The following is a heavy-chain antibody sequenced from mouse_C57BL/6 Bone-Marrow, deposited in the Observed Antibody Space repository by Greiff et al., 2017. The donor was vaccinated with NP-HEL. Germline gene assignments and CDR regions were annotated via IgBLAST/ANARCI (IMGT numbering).Heavy chain of an antibody. Sequence: DVTLVESGGGLVQSGRSLRLSCATSGFTFSDFYMEWVRQAPGKGLEWIAASRNKANDYTTEYSASVKGRFIVSRDTSQSILYLQMNALRAEDTAIYYCARDAGHYYYGSRDWYFDVWGTGTTVTVSS. CDR3: ARDAGHYYYGSRDWYFDV. CDR2: SRNKANDYTT. J-gene: IGHJ1*03. D-gene: IGHD1-1*01. V-gene: IGHV7-1*01. CDR1: GFTFSDFY.